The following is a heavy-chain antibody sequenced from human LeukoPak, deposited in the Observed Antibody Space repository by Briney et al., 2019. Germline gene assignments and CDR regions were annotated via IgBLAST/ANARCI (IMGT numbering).Heavy chain of an antibody. V-gene: IGHV1-2*02. J-gene: IGHJ5*02. Sequence: ASVKVSCKASGYTFTGYFIHWVRQAPGQGLEWMGWPNPNSGGTNYAQKFQGRVTMTRDTSINTAYMELSRLRSDDTAMYYCARDGSSWYNWFDPWGRGTLVTVSS. CDR2: PNPNSGGT. D-gene: IGHD6-13*01. CDR1: GYTFTGYF. CDR3: ARDGSSWYNWFDP.